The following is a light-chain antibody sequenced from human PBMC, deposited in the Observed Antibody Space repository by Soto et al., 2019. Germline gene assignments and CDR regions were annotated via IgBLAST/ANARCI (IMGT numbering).Light chain of an antibody. J-gene: IGKJ4*01. CDR1: QSVSSSY. CDR2: GAS. CDR3: QQYGTSPPKLT. V-gene: IGKV3-20*01. Sequence: EIVLTQSPGTLSLSPGERATLSCRASQSVSSSYLACYQQKPGQAPRLLIYGASISATGIPDRFSGSGSGTDFTLTISRLEPDDFAVYYCQQYGTSPPKLTFGGGTKVEIK.